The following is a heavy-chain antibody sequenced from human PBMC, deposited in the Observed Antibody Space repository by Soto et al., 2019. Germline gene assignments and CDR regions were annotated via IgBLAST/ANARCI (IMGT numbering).Heavy chain of an antibody. CDR2: IWYDGSNK. CDR3: VRDPEYCSSTSCPPNN. Sequence: QVQLVESGGGVVQPGRSLRLSCAASGFTFSSYGMHWVRQAPGKGLEWVAVIWYDGSNKYYADSVKGRFTISRDNSKNTLYLQMNSLRAEDTAVYYCVRDPEYCSSTSCPPNNWGQGTLVTVSS. V-gene: IGHV3-33*01. J-gene: IGHJ4*02. D-gene: IGHD2-2*01. CDR1: GFTFSSYG.